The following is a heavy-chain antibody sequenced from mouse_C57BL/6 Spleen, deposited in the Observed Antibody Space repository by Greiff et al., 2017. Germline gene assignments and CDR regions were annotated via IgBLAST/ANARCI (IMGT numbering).Heavy chain of an antibody. CDR3: ARAGDYGVYYYAMDY. CDR1: GYSITSGYY. Sequence: LMESGPGLVKPSQSLSLTCSVTGYSITSGYYWNWIRQFPGNKLEWMGYISYDGSNNYNPSLKNRISITRDTSKNQFFLKLNSVTTEDTATYYCARAGDYGVYYYAMDYWGQGTSVTVSS. CDR2: ISYDGSN. D-gene: IGHD2-4*01. J-gene: IGHJ4*01. V-gene: IGHV3-6*01.